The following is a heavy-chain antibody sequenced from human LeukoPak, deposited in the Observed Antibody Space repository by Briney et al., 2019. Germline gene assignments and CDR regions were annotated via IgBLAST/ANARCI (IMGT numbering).Heavy chain of an antibody. V-gene: IGHV4-34*01. CDR2: INHSGST. D-gene: IGHD4-17*01. Sequence: SETLSLTCAVYGGSFSGYYWSWIRQPPGKGLEWIGEINHSGSTNYNPSLKSRVTISVDTSKNQFSLKLSSVTAADTAVYYCARDVRYFYDPDYGDYGWFDPWGQGTLVTVSS. J-gene: IGHJ5*02. CDR1: GGSFSGYY. CDR3: ARDVRYFYDPDYGDYGWFDP.